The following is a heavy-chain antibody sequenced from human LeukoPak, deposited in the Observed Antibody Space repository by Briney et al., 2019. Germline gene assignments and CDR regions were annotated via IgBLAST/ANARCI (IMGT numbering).Heavy chain of an antibody. Sequence: GESLKISCKGSGYSFTSYWIGWVRQMPGKGLEWMGIIYPGDSDTRYSPSFQGQVTISADKSISTAYLQWSSLKASDTAMYSCARRRGYSYGYHDAFDIWGQGTMVTVSS. CDR2: IYPGDSDT. D-gene: IGHD5-18*01. CDR3: ARRRGYSYGYHDAFDI. CDR1: GYSFTSYW. J-gene: IGHJ3*02. V-gene: IGHV5-51*01.